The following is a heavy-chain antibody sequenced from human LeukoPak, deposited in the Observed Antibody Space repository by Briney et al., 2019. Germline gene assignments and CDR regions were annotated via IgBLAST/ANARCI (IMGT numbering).Heavy chain of an antibody. V-gene: IGHV4-38-2*02. CDR1: GCSISSGYY. D-gene: IGHD2-21*02. CDR3: ARDLASCAGDCYSDGFDY. CDR2: IYHGGST. J-gene: IGHJ4*02. Sequence: SETLSLTCTVSGCSISSGYYWGWIRQSPGKGLEWIGSIYHGGSTYYNPSLRSRVIVSVDTSKNHYSLKMSSVTAADTAVYYCARDLASCAGDCYSDGFDYWGQGTLITVSS.